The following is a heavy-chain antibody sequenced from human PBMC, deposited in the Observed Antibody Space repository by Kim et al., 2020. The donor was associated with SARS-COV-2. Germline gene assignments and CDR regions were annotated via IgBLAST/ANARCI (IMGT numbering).Heavy chain of an antibody. J-gene: IGHJ3*02. V-gene: IGHV4-30-4*01. CDR3: ARAAGITMIVVAKVLDAFDI. D-gene: IGHD3-22*01. CDR1: GGSISSGYYY. Sequence: SETLSLTCTVSGGSISSGYYYWSWIRQPPGKGLEWIGYIYYSGSTYYNPSLKSRVTISVDTSKNQFSLKLSSVTAADTAVYYCARAAGITMIVVAKVLDAFDIWGQGTMVTVSS. CDR2: IYYSGST.